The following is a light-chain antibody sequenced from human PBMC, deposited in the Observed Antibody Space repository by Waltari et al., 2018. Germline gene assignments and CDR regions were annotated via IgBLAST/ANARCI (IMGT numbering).Light chain of an antibody. CDR3: AGWDDNLSVV. V-gene: IGLV1-47*01. CDR1: TSNTVTYY. Sequence: QSVLTQPPAASGTPGHSVTISRAGSTSNTVTYYFNWYPNFPGAAPKLLIYRNNQRPSGVPDRFSGSKSGTSASLVICGLRSEDEADYFCAGWDDNLSVVFGGGTKLTVL. CDR2: RNN. J-gene: IGLJ2*01.